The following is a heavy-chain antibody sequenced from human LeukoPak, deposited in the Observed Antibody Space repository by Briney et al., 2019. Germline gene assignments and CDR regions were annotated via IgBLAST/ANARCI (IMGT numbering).Heavy chain of an antibody. CDR2: ISTNGGST. V-gene: IGHV3-64*01. D-gene: IGHD1-26*01. J-gene: IGHJ4*02. CDR3: VRTSGSPDY. CDR1: GFTFSSYT. Sequence: GSLRLSCAASGFTFSSYTMHWVRQAPGKGLEYVSAISTNGGSTSYANSVKGRFTISRDNSKNTLYLQMGSLRAEDMAVYYCVRTSGSPDYWGQGTLVTVSS.